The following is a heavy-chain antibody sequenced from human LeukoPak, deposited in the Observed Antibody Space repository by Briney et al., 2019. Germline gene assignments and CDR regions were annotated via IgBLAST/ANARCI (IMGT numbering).Heavy chain of an antibody. CDR2: LYSDGGT. Sequence: GGSLRLSCAASGFSVGNSYMNWVRQPPGKGLEWVSLLYSDGGTHYADSVKGRFTISRDNSKNMLYFQMNSLRAEDTAVYYCAGGRSYYYFDFRGQGTLVTVSS. D-gene: IGHD3-10*01. CDR3: AGGRSYYYFDF. V-gene: IGHV3-66*02. CDR1: GFSVGNSY. J-gene: IGHJ4*02.